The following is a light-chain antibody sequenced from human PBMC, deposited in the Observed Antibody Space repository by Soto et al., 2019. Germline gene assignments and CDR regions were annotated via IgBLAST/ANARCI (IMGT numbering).Light chain of an antibody. CDR2: AAS. V-gene: IGKV1-39*01. CDR1: QSISSY. CDR3: QQSYSTPYP. J-gene: IGKJ2*01. Sequence: DIQMTQSPSSLSASVGDRVTITCRASQSISSYLNWYQQKPGKAPKLLIYAASSLQSGVPSRFSGSGSGPDFTLTISRLQPEDFAPYFCQQSYSTPYPFGQGTQLEIK.